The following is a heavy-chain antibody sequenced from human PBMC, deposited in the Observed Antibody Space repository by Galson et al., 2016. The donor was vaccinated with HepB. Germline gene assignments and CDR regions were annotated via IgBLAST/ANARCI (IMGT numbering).Heavy chain of an antibody. V-gene: IGHV1-2*04. CDR2: VNPKTGGT. CDR3: AGSSGSYDQPFDY. Sequence: SVKVSCKASGYTFTDYYIHWVRQAPGQGLEWMGRVNPKTGGTNSAQKFQGWVTMSRDTSTITAYMEMSRLRSDDTAVYYCAGSSGSYDQPFDYWGQGTLVTVSS. D-gene: IGHD3-22*01. J-gene: IGHJ4*02. CDR1: GYTFTDYY.